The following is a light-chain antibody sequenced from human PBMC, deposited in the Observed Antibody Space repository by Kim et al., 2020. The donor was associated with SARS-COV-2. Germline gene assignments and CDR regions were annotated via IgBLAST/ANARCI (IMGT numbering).Light chain of an antibody. CDR2: GAS. CDR1: PSVSSS. CDR3: QQYISYYT. Sequence: LSASLGERVTIACRASPSVSSSLGWYQQKPGQGPTLLIYGASRLESGVPSRSSGSGSGTDFPLPVSSLQTDDFATYCCQQYISYYTFGEGTKLEI. J-gene: IGKJ2*01. V-gene: IGKV1-5*01.